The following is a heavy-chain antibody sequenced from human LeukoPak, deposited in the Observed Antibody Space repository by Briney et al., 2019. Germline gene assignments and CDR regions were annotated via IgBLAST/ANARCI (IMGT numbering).Heavy chain of an antibody. Sequence: GGSLRLSCAASGFSVSNKYMSWVRQAPGKGLEWVSVIYSGGSTSYADSVKGRFTISRDNSKNTLYLQMNSLRPEDTAVYYCARDRSELTNNAFDIWGQGTMVTVSS. CDR1: GFSVSNKY. V-gene: IGHV3-66*01. CDR3: ARDRSELTNNAFDI. J-gene: IGHJ3*02. CDR2: IYSGGST. D-gene: IGHD4-11*01.